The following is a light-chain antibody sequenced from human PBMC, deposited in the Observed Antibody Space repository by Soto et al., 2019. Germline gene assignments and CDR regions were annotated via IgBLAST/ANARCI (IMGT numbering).Light chain of an antibody. CDR2: DAS. CDR3: QQYSTYPLT. Sequence: GDRVTITCRASQSITTFLAWYQQKPGKAPQILIYDASKLEPGVPSRLSGGGSGTEFTLTISSLQPDDFATYYCQQYSTYPLTFVGGTKLDIK. V-gene: IGKV1-5*01. CDR1: QSITTF. J-gene: IGKJ4*01.